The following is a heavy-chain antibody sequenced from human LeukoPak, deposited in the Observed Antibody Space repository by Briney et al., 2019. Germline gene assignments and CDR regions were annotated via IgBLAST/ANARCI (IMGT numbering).Heavy chain of an antibody. Sequence: GGSLRLSCAASGFSFDDYAMAWVRQAPGKGLEWVSGISWNSGTIAYADSVKGRFTISRDNAKNSLYLQMNSLRPEDTALYCCAKESVYGFFQHWGQGTLVIVSS. J-gene: IGHJ1*01. CDR2: ISWNSGTI. CDR3: AKESVYGFFQH. CDR1: GFSFDDYA. D-gene: IGHD6-6*01. V-gene: IGHV3-9*01.